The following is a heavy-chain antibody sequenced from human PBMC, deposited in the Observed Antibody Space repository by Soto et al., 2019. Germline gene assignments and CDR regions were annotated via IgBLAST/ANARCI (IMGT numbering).Heavy chain of an antibody. CDR2: INSHGSST. CDR3: ARVVGAGTTQYYYYYYGMDV. J-gene: IGHJ6*02. Sequence: EVQLVESGGGLVQPGGSLRLSCAASGFTFSSYWMHWVRQAPGKGLVWVSRINSHGSSTSYADSVKGRFTISRDNAKNTLYLPMNSLRAEDTAVYYCARVVGAGTTQYYYYYYGMDVWGQGTTVTVSS. CDR1: GFTFSSYW. V-gene: IGHV3-74*01. D-gene: IGHD1-7*01.